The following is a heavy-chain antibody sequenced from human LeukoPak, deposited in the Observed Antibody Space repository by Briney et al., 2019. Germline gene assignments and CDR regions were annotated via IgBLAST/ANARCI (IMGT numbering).Heavy chain of an antibody. CDR1: GFTFSSYA. CDR2: ISGSGGST. V-gene: IGHV3-23*01. D-gene: IGHD6-19*01. CDR3: AKDDGYSSVYYFDY. Sequence: GGSLRLSCAASGFTFSSYAMSWVRQAPGKGLEWVSAISGSGGSTYYADSVKGRFTISGDNSKNTLYLQMNSLRAEDTAVYYCAKDDGYSSVYYFDYWGQGTLVTVSS. J-gene: IGHJ4*02.